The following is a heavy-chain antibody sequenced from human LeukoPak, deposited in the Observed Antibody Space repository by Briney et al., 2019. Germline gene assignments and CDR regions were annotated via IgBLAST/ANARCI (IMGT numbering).Heavy chain of an antibody. V-gene: IGHV1-18*01. CDR1: GYTFTSYG. D-gene: IGHD3-16*02. Sequence: ASVKVSCKASGYTFTSYGISWVRQAPGQGLEWMGWISAYNGNTNYAQKLQGRVTMTTDTSTSTAYMELRSLRSDDTAVYYCAREGDYVWGSYRPDYWGQGTLVTVSP. J-gene: IGHJ4*02. CDR2: ISAYNGNT. CDR3: AREGDYVWGSYRPDY.